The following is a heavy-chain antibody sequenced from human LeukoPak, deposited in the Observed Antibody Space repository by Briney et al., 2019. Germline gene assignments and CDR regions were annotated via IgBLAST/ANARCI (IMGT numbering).Heavy chain of an antibody. Sequence: HPGGSLRLSCAASGFTFSNYNINWVRQAPGKGLEWLSYISSSSSTIYYAHSVKGRFTISRDNAKNSLYLQMNSLRDEDTAVYYCARVVVAANPDAFDIWGQGTMVTVSS. CDR1: GFTFSNYN. V-gene: IGHV3-48*02. CDR3: ARVVVAANPDAFDI. J-gene: IGHJ3*02. CDR2: ISSSSSTI. D-gene: IGHD2-15*01.